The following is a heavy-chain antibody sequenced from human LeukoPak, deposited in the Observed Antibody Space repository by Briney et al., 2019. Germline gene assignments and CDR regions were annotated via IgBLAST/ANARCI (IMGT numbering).Heavy chain of an antibody. CDR3: ARSSIIAAAGPYYFDY. J-gene: IGHJ4*02. CDR2: IIPIFGTA. D-gene: IGHD6-13*01. V-gene: IGHV1-69*06. CDR1: GGTFSSYA. Sequence: SVKVSCKASGGTFSSYAISWVRQAPGQGLEWVGGIIPIFGTANYAQKFQGRVTITADKSTSTAYMELSSLRSEDTAVYYCARSSIIAAAGPYYFDYWGQGTLVTVSS.